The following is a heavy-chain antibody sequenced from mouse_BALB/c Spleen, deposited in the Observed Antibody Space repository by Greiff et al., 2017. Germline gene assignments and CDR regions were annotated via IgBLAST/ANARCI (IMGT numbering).Heavy chain of an antibody. V-gene: IGHV5-12-2*01. CDR2: ISNGGGST. J-gene: IGHJ3*01. CDR3: AREGRGYETGFAY. Sequence: DVKVVESGGGLVQPGGSLKLSCAASGFTFSSYTMSWVRQTPEKRLEWVAYISNGGGSTYYPDTVKGRFTISRDNAKNTLYLQMSSLKSEDTAMYYCAREGRGYETGFAYWGQGTLVTVAA. D-gene: IGHD2-2*01. CDR1: GFTFSSYT.